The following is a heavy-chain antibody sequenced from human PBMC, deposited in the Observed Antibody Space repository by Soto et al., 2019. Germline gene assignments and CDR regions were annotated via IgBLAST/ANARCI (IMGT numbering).Heavy chain of an antibody. CDR3: ARDMHDGFNHYLEH. D-gene: IGHD2-2*03. J-gene: IGHJ4*02. Sequence: SETRSRTCIFCVCCITSYGCRLILQLPGKGLEWIAYTSYTGNNNYNPSLQSRVTISIDTSKNQLSLKMTSMTAAATAVYYCARDMHDGFNHYLEHCGKGNMVNVSS. CDR1: VCCITSYG. CDR2: TSYTGNN. V-gene: IGHV4-59*01.